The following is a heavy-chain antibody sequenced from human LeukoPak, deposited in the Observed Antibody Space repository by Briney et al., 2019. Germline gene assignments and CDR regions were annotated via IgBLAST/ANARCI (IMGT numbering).Heavy chain of an antibody. CDR1: GLSLSVNY. J-gene: IGHJ3*02. CDR3: ARYTFRAVDI. CDR2: IYRDGNT. Sequence: PGGSLRLSCAASGLSLSVNYMTWVRQSPGKGLEWLSNIYRDGNTYYVDSVNGRFSISRDDYKNTLYLEMNSLRAEDTALYYCARYTFRAVDIWGQGSMVTVSS. V-gene: IGHV3-53*01. D-gene: IGHD2-2*02.